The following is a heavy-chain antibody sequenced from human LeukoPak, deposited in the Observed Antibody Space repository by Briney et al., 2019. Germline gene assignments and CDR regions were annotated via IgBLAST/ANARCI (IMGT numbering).Heavy chain of an antibody. V-gene: IGHV5-51*01. D-gene: IGHD3-10*01. J-gene: IGHJ3*02. CDR3: ARELLSDAFDI. CDR1: GYGFTSYW. CDR2: IYPGDSDT. Sequence: GESLKISCKGSGYGFTSYWIGWVRQMPGKGLEWMGIIYPGDSDTRYGPSFQGQVTISADKSISTAYLQWSSLKAPDTAMYYCARELLSDAFDIWGQGTMVTVSS.